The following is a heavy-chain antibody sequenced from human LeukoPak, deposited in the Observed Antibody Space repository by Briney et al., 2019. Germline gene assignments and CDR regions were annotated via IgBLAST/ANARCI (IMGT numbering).Heavy chain of an antibody. V-gene: IGHV4-39*01. CDR2: IYYSGST. CDR1: GGSISSSSYY. Sequence: SETLSLTCTVPGGSISSSSYYWGWIRQPPGKGLEWIGSIYYSGSTYYNPSLKSRVTISVDTSKNQFSLKLSSVTAADTAVYYCAGQMGATNAFDIWGQGTMVTVSS. CDR3: AGQMGATNAFDI. D-gene: IGHD1-26*01. J-gene: IGHJ3*02.